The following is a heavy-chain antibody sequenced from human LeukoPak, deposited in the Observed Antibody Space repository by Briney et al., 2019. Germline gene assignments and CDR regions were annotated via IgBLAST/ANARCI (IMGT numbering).Heavy chain of an antibody. CDR3: AKVRGYYYDSRRDAFDI. CDR2: ISGSGGST. J-gene: IGHJ3*02. V-gene: IGHV3-23*01. Sequence: AGGSLRLSCAASGFTFSIYAMSWVRQAPGKGLEWVSAISGSGGSTYYADSVKGRFTISRDNSKNTLYLQMNSLRAEDTAVYYCAKVRGYYYDSRRDAFDIWGQGTMVTVSS. D-gene: IGHD3-22*01. CDR1: GFTFSIYA.